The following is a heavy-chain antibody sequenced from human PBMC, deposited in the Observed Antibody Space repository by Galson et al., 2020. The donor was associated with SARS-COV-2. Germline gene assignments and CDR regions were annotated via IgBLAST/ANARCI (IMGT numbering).Heavy chain of an antibody. CDR2: ISGSGGST. CDR3: AKVGDYVWGGD. Sequence: GESLKISCAASGFTFSSFAMSWVRQAPGKGLEWVSAISGSGGSTYYADSVKGRFTISRDNSKNTLYLQMNSLRAEDTAVYYCAKVGDYVWGGDWGQGTLVTVSS. CDR1: GFTFSSFA. D-gene: IGHD3-16*01. J-gene: IGHJ4*02. V-gene: IGHV3-23*01.